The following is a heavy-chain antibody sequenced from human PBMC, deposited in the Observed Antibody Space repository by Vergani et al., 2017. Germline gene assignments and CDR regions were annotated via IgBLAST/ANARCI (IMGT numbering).Heavy chain of an antibody. CDR3: AKVTHPPPFSGIGQLVGPFDY. V-gene: IGHV4-31*03. D-gene: IGHD6-6*01. J-gene: IGHJ4*02. CDR2: IYYSGST. CDR1: GGSISSGGYY. Sequence: QVQLQESGPGLVKPSQTLSLTCTVSGGSISSGGYYWSWIRQHPGKGLEWIGYIYYSGSTYYNPSLKSRVTISVDTSKNQFSLKLSSVTAADTAVYYCAKVTHPPPFSGIGQLVGPFDYWGQGTLVTVSS.